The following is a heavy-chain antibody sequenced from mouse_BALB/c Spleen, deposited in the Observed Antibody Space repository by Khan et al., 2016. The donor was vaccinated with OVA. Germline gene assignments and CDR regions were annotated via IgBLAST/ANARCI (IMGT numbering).Heavy chain of an antibody. J-gene: IGHJ4*01. CDR3: YGTDGYYFYAMDY. Sequence: EVQLVESGPGLVNPSQSLSLTCTVTGYSITSDYAWNWIRQFPGNKLEWMGYISYSGSTSYNPSLKSRISITRDTSKNQFFLQLNSVTTEDTATXYCYGTDGYYFYAMDYWGQGTSVTVSS. CDR2: ISYSGST. V-gene: IGHV3-2*02. D-gene: IGHD2-3*01. CDR1: GYSITSDYA.